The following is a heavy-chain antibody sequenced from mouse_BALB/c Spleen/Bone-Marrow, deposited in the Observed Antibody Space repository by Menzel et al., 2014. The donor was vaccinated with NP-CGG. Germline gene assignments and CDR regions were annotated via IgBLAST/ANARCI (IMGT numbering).Heavy chain of an antibody. CDR3: ARGYDYSSWFAY. CDR1: GFTFSSYG. J-gene: IGHJ3*01. CDR2: INVNGDTT. Sequence: EVKVVESGGGLVQPGGSLKLSCAASGFTFSSYGMSWVCQTPDKRLEMIATINVNGDTTYHPDSVKGRFTISRDNVKNTLYLQMSSLKSEDTAMYYCARGYDYSSWFAYWGQGTLVTVSA. D-gene: IGHD2-4*01. V-gene: IGHV5-6-3*01.